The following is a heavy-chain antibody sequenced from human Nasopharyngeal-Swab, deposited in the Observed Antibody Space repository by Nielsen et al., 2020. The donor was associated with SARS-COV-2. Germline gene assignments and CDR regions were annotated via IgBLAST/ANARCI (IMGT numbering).Heavy chain of an antibody. J-gene: IGHJ4*02. CDR3: AKQRGDTAMVFDF. CDR2: IHYRGNR. V-gene: IGHV4-39*01. D-gene: IGHD5-18*01. Sequence: RQAPRKGLEWIGTIHYRGNRFYNPSLRRRLSISVDTSKNQFSLQLSSVTAADTAVYYCAKQRGDTAMVFDFWGQGTLVTVSS.